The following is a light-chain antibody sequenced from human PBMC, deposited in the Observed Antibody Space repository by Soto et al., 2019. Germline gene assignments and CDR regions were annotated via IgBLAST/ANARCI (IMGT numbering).Light chain of an antibody. V-gene: IGLV2-14*03. CDR3: SSYTGSSTYV. J-gene: IGLJ1*01. CDR2: DVS. CDR1: SSDVGGYNY. Sequence: QSALTQPASVSGSPGQSITISCPGNSSDVGGYNYVSWYQQHPGKAPKLMIYDVSNRPSGVSNRFSGSKSGNTASLTISGLQTEDESDYYCSSYTGSSTYVFGTGTKVTVL.